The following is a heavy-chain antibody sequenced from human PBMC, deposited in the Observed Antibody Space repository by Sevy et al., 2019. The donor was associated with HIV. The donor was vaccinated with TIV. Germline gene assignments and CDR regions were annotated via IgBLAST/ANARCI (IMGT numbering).Heavy chain of an antibody. Sequence: GGSLRLSCAASGFIFSDFYMSWVRQAPGKGLEWISYISSSGSTIYYADSVKGRFTISRDNAKNSLYLQMNSLTAEDTAVYYCARDHVVVEPLANYGMDVWGQGTTVTVSS. V-gene: IGHV3-11*01. CDR2: ISSSGSTI. CDR3: ARDHVVVEPLANYGMDV. J-gene: IGHJ6*02. CDR1: GFIFSDFY. D-gene: IGHD2-2*01.